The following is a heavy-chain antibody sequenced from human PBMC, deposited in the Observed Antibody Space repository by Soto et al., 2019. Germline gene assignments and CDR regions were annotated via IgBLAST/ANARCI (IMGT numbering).Heavy chain of an antibody. CDR3: ARSVVMGYLDY. CDR2: ISYDGSNK. V-gene: IGHV3-30-3*01. J-gene: IGHJ4*02. D-gene: IGHD3-22*01. CDR1: GFTFSSYA. Sequence: GGSLRLSCAASGFTFSSYAMHWVRQAPGKGLEWVAVISYDGSNKYYADSVKGRFTISRDNSKNTLYLQMNSLRAEDTAVYYCARSVVMGYLDYWGQGTLVTAPQ.